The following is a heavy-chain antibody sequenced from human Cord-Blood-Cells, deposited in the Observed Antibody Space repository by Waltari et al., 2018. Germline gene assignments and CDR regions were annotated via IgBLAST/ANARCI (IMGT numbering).Heavy chain of an antibody. J-gene: IGHJ3*02. D-gene: IGHD3-22*01. CDR1: GGSTSSYY. V-gene: IGHV4-4*07. Sequence: QVQLQESGPGLVKPSETLSLTCTVSGGSTSSYYWSWLRQPAGKGLEWIGRIYTSGSTNYNPSLKSRVTMSVDTSKNQFSLKLSSVTAADTAVYYCARAINSSGYYAFDIWGQGTMVTVSS. CDR3: ARAINSSGYYAFDI. CDR2: IYTSGST.